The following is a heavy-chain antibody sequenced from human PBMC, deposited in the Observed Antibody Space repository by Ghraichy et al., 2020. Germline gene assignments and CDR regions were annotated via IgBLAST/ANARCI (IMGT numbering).Heavy chain of an antibody. V-gene: IGHV1-18*01. D-gene: IGHD5-18*01. Sequence: ASGKVSCRTSGYSFPSHGISWVRQAPGQGLEWVGWISTYNGNTRYAQKFQHRVTLTTDTSPRTAFMELRSLRFDDTAVYYCARTDIDTPMVQNYWGQGTQVTVSS. CDR2: ISTYNGNT. CDR3: ARTDIDTPMVQNY. J-gene: IGHJ4*02. CDR1: GYSFPSHG.